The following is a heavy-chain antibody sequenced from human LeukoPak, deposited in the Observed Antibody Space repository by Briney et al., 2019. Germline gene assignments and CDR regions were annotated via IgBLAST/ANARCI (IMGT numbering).Heavy chain of an antibody. D-gene: IGHD3-10*01. CDR1: GYSFSDYS. J-gene: IGHJ4*02. CDR2: INPNSGGT. V-gene: IGHV1-2*06. CDR3: ARGGSGSGYLYYFDY. Sequence: ASVKVSCKASGYSFSDYSMHWLRQAPGQGLEWMGRINPNSGGTTYAHNFQGRVSMTRDTSISTTYMELSGLTSDDTAVYYCARGGSGSGYLYYFDYWGQGTLVSVSS.